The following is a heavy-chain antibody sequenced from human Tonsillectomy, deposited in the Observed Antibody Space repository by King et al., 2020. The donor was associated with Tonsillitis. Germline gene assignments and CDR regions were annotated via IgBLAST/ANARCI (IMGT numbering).Heavy chain of an antibody. CDR2: IWHDGKNK. D-gene: IGHD1-1*01. V-gene: IGHV3-33*01. CDR3: ARDKGADDPIDY. CDR1: GFSFSSYG. J-gene: IGHJ4*02. Sequence: VQLVESGGGVVQPGESLRLSCAASGFSFSSYGMHWVRQAPGKGLEWVAVIWHDGKNKYYVDSVKGRFTISRDNSKNTRYLQMNSLSAEDTAMYYCARDKGADDPIDYWGQGTLVTVSS.